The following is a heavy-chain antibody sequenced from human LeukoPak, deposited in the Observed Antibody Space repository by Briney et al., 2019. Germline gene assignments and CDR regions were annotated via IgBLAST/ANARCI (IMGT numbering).Heavy chain of an antibody. D-gene: IGHD3-10*01. J-gene: IGHJ4*02. CDR1: GGSISSYY. CDR2: IYYSGST. Sequence: PSETLSLTCTVSGGSISSYYWSWIRQPPGKGLEWIGYIYYSGSTSYNPSLKSRVTISVDTSKNQFSLKLSSVTAADTAVYYCARDTEFSLWGQGTLVTVSS. CDR3: ARDTEFSL. V-gene: IGHV4-59*01.